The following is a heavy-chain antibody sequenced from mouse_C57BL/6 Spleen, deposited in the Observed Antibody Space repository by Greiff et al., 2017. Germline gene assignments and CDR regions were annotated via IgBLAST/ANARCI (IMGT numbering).Heavy chain of an antibody. CDR3: ARWGAGNYANAMDY. D-gene: IGHD2-1*01. J-gene: IGHJ4*01. CDR2: IYPGDGDT. CDR1: GYAFSSYW. V-gene: IGHV1-80*01. Sequence: VQLQQSGAELVKPGASVKISCKASGYAFSSYWMNWVKQRPGKGLEWIGQIYPGDGDTNYNGKFKGKATLTADKSSSTAYMQLSSLTSEDSAVYFCARWGAGNYANAMDYWGQGTSVTVSS.